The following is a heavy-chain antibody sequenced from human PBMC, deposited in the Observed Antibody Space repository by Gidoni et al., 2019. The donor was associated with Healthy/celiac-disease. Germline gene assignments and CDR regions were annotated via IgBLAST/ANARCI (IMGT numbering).Heavy chain of an antibody. CDR1: GGTVSSCT. CDR2: IIPILGRA. V-gene: IGHV1-69*08. D-gene: IGHD3-3*01. CDR3: AREQEWFTDY. Sequence: QVQLVQSGAVVPKPGSSVKVSCKASGGTVSSCTNSWVRQAPGHGLEWMGRIIPILGRANYAQKFQGRVTITADKSTSPAYMELSSLRYEDTDVYYCAREQEWFTDYWVQGTLVTVSS. J-gene: IGHJ4*02.